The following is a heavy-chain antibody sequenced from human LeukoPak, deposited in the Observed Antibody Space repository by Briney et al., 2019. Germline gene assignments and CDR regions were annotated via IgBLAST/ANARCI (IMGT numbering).Heavy chain of an antibody. CDR2: INHSGST. J-gene: IGHJ3*02. Sequence: SETLSLTCAVYGGSFSGYYWSWIRQPPGKGLEWIGEINHSGSTNYNPSLKSRVTISVDTSKNQFSLKLSSVTAADTAVYYCARGVPYYSSGPKRRGAFDIWGQGTMVTVSS. CDR3: ARGVPYYSSGPKRRGAFDI. V-gene: IGHV4-34*01. D-gene: IGHD6-19*01. CDR1: GGSFSGYY.